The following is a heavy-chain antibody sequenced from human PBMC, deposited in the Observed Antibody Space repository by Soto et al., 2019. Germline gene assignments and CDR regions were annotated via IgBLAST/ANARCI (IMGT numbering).Heavy chain of an antibody. CDR3: ARDPYSSSHGSLRGGYGMDV. CDR2: IYYSGST. CDR1: GGSISSNY. Sequence: QVQLQESGPGLVKPSETLSLTCSVSGGSISSNYWSWIRQPPGKGLEWIGYIYYSGSTNYNPSLKSRVTISANTSKNQCSLKLSTVTAADTAGYYCARDPYSSSHGSLRGGYGMDVWGQGTTVTVAS. D-gene: IGHD6-13*01. J-gene: IGHJ6*02. V-gene: IGHV4-59*01.